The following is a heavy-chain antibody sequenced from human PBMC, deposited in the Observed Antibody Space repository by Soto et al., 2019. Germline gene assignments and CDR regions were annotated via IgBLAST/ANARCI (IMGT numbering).Heavy chain of an antibody. Sequence: GVSLRLSCAAAGGTFSGSAVHWVRQASGKGLEWVGRIRSKANSYATAYAASVKGRFTISRDDSKNTAYLQMNSLKTEDTAVYYCTQWLSDAFDIWGQGTMVTVSS. CDR2: IRSKANSYAT. CDR3: TQWLSDAFDI. CDR1: GGTFSGSA. V-gene: IGHV3-73*01. J-gene: IGHJ3*02. D-gene: IGHD3-22*01.